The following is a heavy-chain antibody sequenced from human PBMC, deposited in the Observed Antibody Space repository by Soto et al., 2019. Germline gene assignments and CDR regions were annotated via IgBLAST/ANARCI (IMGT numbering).Heavy chain of an antibody. CDR1: GGSISSSSYY. V-gene: IGHV4-39*01. CDR2: IYYSGST. Sequence: SETLSLTCTVSGGSISSSSYYWVWIRHPPGKGLEWIGSIYYSGSTYHNPSLKSRVTISVDTSKNQFSLKLSSVTAADTAVYYCAGGGLWFGELSYWGQGTLVTVSS. CDR3: AGGGLWFGELSY. J-gene: IGHJ4*02. D-gene: IGHD3-10*01.